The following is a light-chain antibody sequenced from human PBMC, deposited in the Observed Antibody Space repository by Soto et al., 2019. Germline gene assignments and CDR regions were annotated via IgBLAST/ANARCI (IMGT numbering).Light chain of an antibody. CDR3: QQYSILPHT. J-gene: IGKJ2*01. CDR1: QSVTNRY. Sequence: ESVLTQSPGTLSLSPGERATLSCRASQSVTNRYFAWYQQRPGQAPRLLIYGISNSATGIPDRFSGSGSGTDFTLTISRLEPEDFVVYYCQQYSILPHTFGQGTKLEVK. CDR2: GIS. V-gene: IGKV3-20*01.